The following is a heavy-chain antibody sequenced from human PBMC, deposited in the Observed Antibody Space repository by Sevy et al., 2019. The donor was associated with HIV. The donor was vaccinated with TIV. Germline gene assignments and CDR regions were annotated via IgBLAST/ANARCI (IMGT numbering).Heavy chain of an antibody. D-gene: IGHD6-13*01. V-gene: IGHV3-30*04. CDR3: ARDRSSNWMNYFFDY. Sequence: GGSLRLSCAASGFTFSNYAMHWVRQAPGKGLEWVAGISHDGSNKYYADSVKGRFTISSDNSKNTLFVQMNSLKAEDTAVYNCARDRSSNWMNYFFDYWGQGALVTVSS. CDR2: ISHDGSNK. CDR1: GFTFSNYA. J-gene: IGHJ4*02.